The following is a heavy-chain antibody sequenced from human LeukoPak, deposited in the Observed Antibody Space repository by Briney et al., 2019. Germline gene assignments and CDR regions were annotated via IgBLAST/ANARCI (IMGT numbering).Heavy chain of an antibody. CDR1: GGSFSGYY. CDR3: ARRRGIAAAGTSMGGWFDP. V-gene: IGHV4-34*01. CDR2: INHSGST. D-gene: IGHD6-13*01. J-gene: IGHJ5*02. Sequence: PSETLSLTCAVYGGSFSGYYWSWIRQPPGKGLEWIGEINHSGSTNYNPSLKSRVTISVDTSKNQFSLKLSSVTAADTAVYYCARRRGIAAAGTSMGGWFDPWGQGTLVTVSS.